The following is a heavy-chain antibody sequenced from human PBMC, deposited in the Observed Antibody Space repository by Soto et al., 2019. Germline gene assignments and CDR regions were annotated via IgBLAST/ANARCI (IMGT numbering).Heavy chain of an antibody. V-gene: IGHV4-59*01. CDR1: GGSISSYC. J-gene: IGHJ3*02. CDR3: ASAMYGDYATFDI. CDR2: IYYSGST. D-gene: IGHD4-17*01. Sequence: QVQLQESGPGLVKPSETVSLTCTVSGGSISSYCWSWIRQPPGKGLEWIGYIYYSGSTNYNPSLTSRITLSVDTSKNQFSLKLSPVTAADTAVYYCASAMYGDYATFDIWGQGTMVTVSS.